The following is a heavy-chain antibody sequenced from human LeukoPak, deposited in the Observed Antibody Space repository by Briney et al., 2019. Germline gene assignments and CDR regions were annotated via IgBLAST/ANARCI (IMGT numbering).Heavy chain of an antibody. CDR1: GDSVSSNSAA. Sequence: SQTLSLTCAISGDSVSSNSAAWNWIRQSPSRGLEWLGRTYYRSKWYNDYAVSVKSRITINPDTSKNQFSLQLNSVTPEDTAVYYCARDPYYYDSSGYSGGDAFDIWGQGTMVTVSS. J-gene: IGHJ3*02. CDR2: TYYRSKWYN. CDR3: ARDPYYYDSSGYSGGDAFDI. D-gene: IGHD3-22*01. V-gene: IGHV6-1*01.